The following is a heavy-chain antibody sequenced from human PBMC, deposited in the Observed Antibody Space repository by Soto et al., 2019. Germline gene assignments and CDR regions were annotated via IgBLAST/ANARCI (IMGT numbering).Heavy chain of an antibody. CDR1: GGSISSYY. CDR2: IYYSGST. Sequence: SETLSLTCTVSGGSISSYYWSWIRQPPGKGLEWIGYIYYSGSTNYNPSLKSRVTISVDTSKNQFSLKLSSVTAADTAVYYCARAQGIVVASWGQGTLVTVSS. D-gene: IGHD3-22*01. V-gene: IGHV4-59*01. J-gene: IGHJ5*02. CDR3: ARAQGIVVAS.